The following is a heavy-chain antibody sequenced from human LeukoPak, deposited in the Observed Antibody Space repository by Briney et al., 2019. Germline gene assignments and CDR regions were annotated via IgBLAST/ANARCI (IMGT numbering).Heavy chain of an antibody. D-gene: IGHD3-22*01. CDR2: ISYDGSNK. CDR3: ARDWDYYDSSGQDYFDY. V-gene: IGHV3-30-3*01. CDR1: GFTFSSYA. J-gene: IGHJ4*02. Sequence: RGSLRLSCAASGFTFSSYAMHWVRQAPGKGLEWVAVISYDGSNKYYADSVKGRFTISRDNSKNTLYLQMNSLRAEDTAVYYCARDWDYYDSSGQDYFDYWGQGTLVTVSS.